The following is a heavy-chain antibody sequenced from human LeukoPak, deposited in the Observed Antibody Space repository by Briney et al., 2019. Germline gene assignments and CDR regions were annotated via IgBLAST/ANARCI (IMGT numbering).Heavy chain of an antibody. V-gene: IGHV3-21*01. J-gene: IGHJ6*02. D-gene: IGHD3-9*01. CDR3: ARGYDILTGYYTPDYYYYGMDV. Sequence: PGGSLRLSCAASGFSFSFYSMSWVRQAPGKGLEGGSSISSSPDYKYYAASLKGRLTISRDNARNSLYLQMDSLRAEDTAVYYCARGYDILTGYYTPDYYYYGMDVWGQGTTVTVSS. CDR2: ISSSPDYK. CDR1: GFSFSFYS.